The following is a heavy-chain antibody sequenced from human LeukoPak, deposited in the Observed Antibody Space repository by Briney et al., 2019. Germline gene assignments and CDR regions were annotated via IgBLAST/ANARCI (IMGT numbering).Heavy chain of an antibody. V-gene: IGHV4-30-2*01. D-gene: IGHD1-26*01. CDR2: IYHSGST. CDR1: GGSISSGGYY. Sequence: PSETLSLTCTVSGGSISSGGYYWSWIRQPPGKGLEWIGYIYHSGSTYYNPSLKSRVTISVDRSKNQFSLKLSSVTAADTAVYYCARGKPIEHWGQGTLVTVSS. CDR3: ARGKPIEH. J-gene: IGHJ1*01.